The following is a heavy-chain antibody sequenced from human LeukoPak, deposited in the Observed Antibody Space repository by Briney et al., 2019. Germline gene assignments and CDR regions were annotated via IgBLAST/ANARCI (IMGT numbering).Heavy chain of an antibody. CDR3: ATGNVDRAMIISR. CDR1: GFIFSNYE. J-gene: IGHJ4*02. D-gene: IGHD5-18*01. V-gene: IGHV3-48*03. CDR2: ITNSGSTI. Sequence: GGSLRLSCAASGFIFSNYEMNWVRQAPGKGLEWISYITNSGSTIYYADSVKGRFTISRDNAKNSLYLQMNSLRAEDTAVYYCATGNVDRAMIISRWGQGTLVTVSS.